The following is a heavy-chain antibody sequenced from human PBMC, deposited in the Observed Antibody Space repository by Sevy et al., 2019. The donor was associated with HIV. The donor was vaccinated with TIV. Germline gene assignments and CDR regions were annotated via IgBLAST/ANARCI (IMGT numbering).Heavy chain of an antibody. J-gene: IGHJ6*02. CDR2: ISSGSGFI. Sequence: GGSLRLSCATSGFTFSTYNMNWVRQAPGKGLGWVSSISSGSGFIFYADSVKGRFTISRDNAKNSLDLQMNSLRAEDAAVYYCAREKTILEGRYGMDVWGQGTTVTVSS. V-gene: IGHV3-21*01. D-gene: IGHD3-3*01. CDR1: GFTFSTYN. CDR3: AREKTILEGRYGMDV.